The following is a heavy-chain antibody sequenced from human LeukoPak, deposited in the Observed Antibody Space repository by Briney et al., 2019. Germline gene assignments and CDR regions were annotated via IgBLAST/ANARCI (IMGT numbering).Heavy chain of an antibody. Sequence: PGGSLRLSCAASGFTFSSYGMHWVRQAPGKGLEWVAVISYDGSNKYYADSVKGRFTISRDNSKNTLYLQMNSLRAEDTAVYYCAKGLTYYDILTGYLDYWGQGTLVTVSS. CDR3: AKGLTYYDILTGYLDY. CDR1: GFTFSSYG. J-gene: IGHJ4*02. CDR2: ISYDGSNK. V-gene: IGHV3-30*18. D-gene: IGHD3-9*01.